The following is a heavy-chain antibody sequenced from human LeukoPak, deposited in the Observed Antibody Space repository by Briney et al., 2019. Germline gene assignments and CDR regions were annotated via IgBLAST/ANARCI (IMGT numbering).Heavy chain of an antibody. CDR1: GYTFTGYY. CDR3: ARVKVPAANDGFDI. CDR2: INPNSGGT. J-gene: IGHJ3*02. D-gene: IGHD2-2*01. Sequence: ASVKVSCKASGYTFTGYYMHWVRQAPGQGLEWMGWINPNSGGTNYAQKFQGRVTMTRDTSISTAYMELSRLRSDDTAVYYCARVKVPAANDGFDIWGQGTMVTVSS. V-gene: IGHV1-2*02.